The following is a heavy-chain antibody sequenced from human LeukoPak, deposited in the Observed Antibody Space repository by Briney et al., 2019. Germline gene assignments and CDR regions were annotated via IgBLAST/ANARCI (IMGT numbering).Heavy chain of an antibody. CDR1: GYTFTSYG. V-gene: IGHV1-18*01. CDR3: ASVFWSGLDV. CDR2: ISAYNGNT. D-gene: IGHD3-3*01. J-gene: IGHJ6*04. Sequence: GASVKVSCKASGYTFTSYGISWVRQAPGQGLEWMGWISAYNGNTNYAQKFQGRVTITADESTSTAYMELSSLRSEDTAVYYCASVFWSGLDVWGKGTTVTVSS.